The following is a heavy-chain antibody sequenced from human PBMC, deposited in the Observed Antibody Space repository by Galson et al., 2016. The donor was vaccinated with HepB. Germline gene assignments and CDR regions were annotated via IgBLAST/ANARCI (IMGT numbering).Heavy chain of an antibody. J-gene: IGHJ3*02. CDR2: IYSAGST. CDR1: GFTVNDHY. CDR3: ARERRTKRLEWLSHLSHGAFVI. V-gene: IGHV3-66*01. Sequence: SLRLSCAASGFTVNDHYMSWVRQSPGKGLEWVSIIYSAGSTLYADSVKGRFTISRDNSKSTLYLQVNSLRAEDTAIYYCARERRTKRLEWLSHLSHGAFVIWGQGTKVIVSS. D-gene: IGHD3-3*01.